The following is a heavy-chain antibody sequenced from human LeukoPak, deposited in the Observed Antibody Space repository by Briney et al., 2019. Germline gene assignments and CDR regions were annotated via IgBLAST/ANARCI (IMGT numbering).Heavy chain of an antibody. CDR3: AKTYGSGSLSTYWYFDL. CDR2: ISSSGSTI. CDR1: GFTFSSYE. J-gene: IGHJ2*01. D-gene: IGHD3-10*01. Sequence: GGSLRLSCAASGFTFSSYEMNWVRQAPGKGLEWVSYISSSGSTIYYADSVKGRFTISRDNAKNTLFLQMNSLRAEDTAVYYCAKTYGSGSLSTYWYFDLWGRGTLVTVSS. V-gene: IGHV3-48*03.